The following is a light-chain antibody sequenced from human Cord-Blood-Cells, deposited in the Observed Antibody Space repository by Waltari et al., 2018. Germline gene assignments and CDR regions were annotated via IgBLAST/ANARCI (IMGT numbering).Light chain of an antibody. Sequence: QSALTQPASVSGSPVPSITISCTGTSSDVGSYNLVSWYQQHPGKAPKLIIYEVSKPPSGVATRVSGSKAGNTASMTISGLHAEDEADYYCCSYAGSSTVFGTGTKVTVL. V-gene: IGLV2-23*02. CDR1: SSDVGSYNL. J-gene: IGLJ1*01. CDR2: EVS. CDR3: CSYAGSSTV.